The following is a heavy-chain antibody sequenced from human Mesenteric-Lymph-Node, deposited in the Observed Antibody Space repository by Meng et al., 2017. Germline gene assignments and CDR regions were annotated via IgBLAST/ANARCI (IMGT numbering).Heavy chain of an antibody. D-gene: IGHD1-26*01. Sequence: EVQLVESGGGLIKPGGSLSLSCAASGFTFSSYSMNWVRQAPGKGLEWVSYISSNSYYISYADSVKGRFTISRDNAKNSVYLQMNSLRAEDTAMYYCAEGSGSYAVAYWGQGTLVTVSS. J-gene: IGHJ4*02. CDR3: AEGSGSYAVAY. CDR2: ISSNSYYI. CDR1: GFTFSSYS. V-gene: IGHV3-21*01.